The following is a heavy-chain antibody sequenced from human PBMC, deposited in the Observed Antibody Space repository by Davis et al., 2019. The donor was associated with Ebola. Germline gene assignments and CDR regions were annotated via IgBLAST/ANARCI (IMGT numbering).Heavy chain of an antibody. J-gene: IGHJ6*02. CDR2: ISYDGSNK. Sequence: GESLKISCAASGFTFSSYAMHWVRQAPGKGLEWVAVISYDGSNKYYADSVKGRFTISRDNSKNTLYLQMNSLRAEDTAVYYCAREDSGGIYYYYGMDVWGQGTTVTVSS. V-gene: IGHV3-30-3*01. CDR1: GFTFSSYA. D-gene: IGHD2-15*01. CDR3: AREDSGGIYYYYGMDV.